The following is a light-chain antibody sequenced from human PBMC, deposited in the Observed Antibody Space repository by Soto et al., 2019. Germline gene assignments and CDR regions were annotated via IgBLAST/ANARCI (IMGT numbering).Light chain of an antibody. V-gene: IGLV2-11*01. CDR3: CSYVGSYTVYV. CDR1: SSDVGGYNY. Sequence: QSALTQPRSVSGSPGQSVTISCTGTSSDVGGYNYVSWYQQHPGKAPKLMIYDVSKRPSGVPDRFSGSKSGNTASLTISGLQAEDDADYYCCSYVGSYTVYVFGTGTKLTVL. CDR2: DVS. J-gene: IGLJ1*01.